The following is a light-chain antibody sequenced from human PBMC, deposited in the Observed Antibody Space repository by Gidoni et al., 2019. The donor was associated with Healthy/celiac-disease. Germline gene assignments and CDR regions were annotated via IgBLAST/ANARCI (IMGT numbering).Light chain of an antibody. CDR3: QQSYSISYT. Sequence: DIQMTQSPSSLSASVGDRVTITCRVSQSISSYLNWYQQKPGKAPKLLIYAASSLQIGVPSRFSGSGSGTYFTLTISSLQPEDCSTYYCQQSYSISYTFGQGTKLEIK. CDR2: AAS. J-gene: IGKJ2*01. V-gene: IGKV1-39*01. CDR1: QSISSY.